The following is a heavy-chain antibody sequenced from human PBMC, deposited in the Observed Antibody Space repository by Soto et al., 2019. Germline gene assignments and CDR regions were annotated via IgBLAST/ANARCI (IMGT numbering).Heavy chain of an antibody. CDR2: ISGSGGST. V-gene: IGHV3-23*01. Sequence: GGSLSLSSAAAGFTFSSYGMSWVRQAPGKGLEWVSAISGSGGSTYYADSVKGRFTISRDNSKNTLYLQMNSLRAEDTAVYYCAKVLQGGGYSLDYWGQGTLVTVSS. D-gene: IGHD5-18*01. CDR1: GFTFSSYG. CDR3: AKVLQGGGYSLDY. J-gene: IGHJ4*02.